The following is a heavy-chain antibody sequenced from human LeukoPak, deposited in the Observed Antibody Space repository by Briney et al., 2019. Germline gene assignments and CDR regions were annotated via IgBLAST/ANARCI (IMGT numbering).Heavy chain of an antibody. J-gene: IGHJ4*02. D-gene: IGHD3-3*01. CDR2: IIPIFDTT. V-gene: IGHV1-69*13. Sequence: ASVKVSCKASGGTFSSYAISWVRQAPGQGLEWMGGIIPIFDTTNYAQKFLGRVTITADESTSTAYMELSSLRSEDAAVYYCGGTYYDFWSGYCSGGNYWGQGTLVTVSS. CDR1: GGTFSSYA. CDR3: GGTYYDFWSGYCSGGNY.